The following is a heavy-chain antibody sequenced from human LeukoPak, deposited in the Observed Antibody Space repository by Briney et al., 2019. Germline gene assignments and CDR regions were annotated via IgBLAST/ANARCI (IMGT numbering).Heavy chain of an antibody. D-gene: IGHD4-17*01. Sequence: SGTLSLTCAVSGGSISSNNWWNWVRQPPGKGLEWIGEIHHSGSTHYNPSLKSRLTISVDKSKNQFSLKLTSVTAADTAVYYCARDLHGNYVSDYFDYWGQGTLVTVSS. CDR2: IHHSGST. J-gene: IGHJ4*02. V-gene: IGHV4-4*02. CDR3: ARDLHGNYVSDYFDY. CDR1: GGSISSNNW.